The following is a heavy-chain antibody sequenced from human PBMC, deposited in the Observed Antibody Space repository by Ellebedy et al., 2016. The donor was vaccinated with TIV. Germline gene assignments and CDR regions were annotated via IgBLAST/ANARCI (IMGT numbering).Heavy chain of an antibody. V-gene: IGHV1-69*04. Sequence: AASVKVSCKASGYIFTNYDINWVRQAPGQGLEWMGRVIPILGVTNYAQKFQGRVTITADTSTTTVYMELSSLRSEDTALYYCARWGVYSGTFQGPFDFWGQGTLVTVSS. CDR1: GYIFTNYD. CDR2: VIPILGVT. CDR3: ARWGVYSGTFQGPFDF. J-gene: IGHJ4*02. D-gene: IGHD5/OR15-5a*01.